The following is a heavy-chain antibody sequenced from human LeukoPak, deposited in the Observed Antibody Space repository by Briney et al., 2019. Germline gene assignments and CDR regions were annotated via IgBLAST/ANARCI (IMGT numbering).Heavy chain of an antibody. CDR1: GFTFDDYA. V-gene: IGHV3-9*01. J-gene: IGHJ4*02. CDR2: ISWNSGSI. D-gene: IGHD3-22*01. CDR3: ARQDSSGYYWDLGPFDY. Sequence: GGSLRLSCAASGFTFDDYAMHWVRQAPGKGLEWVSGISWNSGSIGYADSVKSRFTISRDNAKNSLYLQMNSLRAEDTAVYYCARQDSSGYYWDLGPFDYWGQGTLVTVSS.